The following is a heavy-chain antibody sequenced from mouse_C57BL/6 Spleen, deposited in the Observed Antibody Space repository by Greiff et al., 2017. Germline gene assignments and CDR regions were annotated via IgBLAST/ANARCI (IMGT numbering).Heavy chain of an antibody. J-gene: IGHJ4*01. CDR3: AREGLHPPYYAMDY. Sequence: QVQLQQSGAELARPGASVKLSCKASGYTFTSYGISWVKQRTGQGLEWIGEIYPRSGNTYYNEKFKGKATLTADKSSSTAYMELRSLTSEDSAVYFCAREGLHPPYYAMDYWGQGTSVTVSS. D-gene: IGHD3-1*01. CDR1: GYTFTSYG. V-gene: IGHV1-81*01. CDR2: IYPRSGNT.